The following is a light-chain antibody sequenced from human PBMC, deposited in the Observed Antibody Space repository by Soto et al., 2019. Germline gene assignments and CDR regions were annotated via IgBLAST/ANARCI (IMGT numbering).Light chain of an antibody. V-gene: IGKV1-5*03. Sequence: DIQMTQSPSTLSAFVGDRVTITCRASQSVSTWLAWYQQKPGKAPKLLIYKASSLQSGVPSRFSGSGSGTDFTLTISSLQPDDFATYYCQQYNSYSWTFGQGTKVEI. CDR1: QSVSTW. CDR2: KAS. CDR3: QQYNSYSWT. J-gene: IGKJ1*01.